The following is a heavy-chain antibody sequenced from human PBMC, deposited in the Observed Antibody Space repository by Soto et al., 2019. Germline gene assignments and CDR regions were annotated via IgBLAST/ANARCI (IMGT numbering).Heavy chain of an antibody. Sequence: QLQLQESGPGLVKPSETLSLTCTVSGGPISSNSYYWGWIRQPPGKGLEWIGSIYYSGSTYYNPSLKSGLTISVDTSKNQFSLKLSSVTAADTAVYYCARQTTITTPGGFDYWGQGTLVTVSS. D-gene: IGHD5-12*01. J-gene: IGHJ4*02. CDR2: IYYSGST. V-gene: IGHV4-39*01. CDR3: ARQTTITTPGGFDY. CDR1: GGPISSNSYY.